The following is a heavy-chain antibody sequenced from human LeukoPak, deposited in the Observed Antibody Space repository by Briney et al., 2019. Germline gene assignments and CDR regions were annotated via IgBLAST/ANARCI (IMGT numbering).Heavy chain of an antibody. J-gene: IGHJ4*02. V-gene: IGHV3-48*01. Sequence: GGALRLSCAAPGVIFNTYSMNWVRQAPGKGLEWVSYISSSGGTIYYADSVKGRFTISRDNANNSLYLQLNSLTVEDTAVYYCARDLDYGLDYWGQGTLVTVSS. CDR1: GVIFNTYS. CDR2: ISSSGGTI. D-gene: IGHD4-17*01. CDR3: ARDLDYGLDY.